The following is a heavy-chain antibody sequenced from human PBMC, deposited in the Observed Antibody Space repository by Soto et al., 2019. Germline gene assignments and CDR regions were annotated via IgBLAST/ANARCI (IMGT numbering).Heavy chain of an antibody. D-gene: IGHD2-2*01. CDR1: GFTFSSYA. CDR2: ISGSGGST. J-gene: IGHJ4*02. Sequence: EVQLLESGGGWVQPGGSLRLSCAASGFTFSSYAMSWVRQAPGKGLEWVSAISGSGGSTYYADSVKGRFTISRDNSKNTLYLQMNSLIAEDTAVYYCAKDEGVPAAWGGYFDYWGQGTLVTVSS. CDR3: AKDEGVPAAWGGYFDY. V-gene: IGHV3-23*01.